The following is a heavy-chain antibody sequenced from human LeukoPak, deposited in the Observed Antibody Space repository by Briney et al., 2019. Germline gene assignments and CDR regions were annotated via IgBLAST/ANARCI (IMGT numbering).Heavy chain of an antibody. D-gene: IGHD3-22*01. CDR2: INDSGGST. CDR1: GITLSNYG. J-gene: IGHJ4*02. CDR3: AKRGVVIRVILVGFHKEAYYFDS. V-gene: IGHV3-23*01. Sequence: GGSLRLSCAVSGITLSNYGMSWVRQAPGKGLEWVAGINDSGGSTNYADSVKGRFTISRDSPKNTLYLQMTSLRAEDTAVYFCAKRGVVIRVILVGFHKEAYYFDSWGQGALVTVSS.